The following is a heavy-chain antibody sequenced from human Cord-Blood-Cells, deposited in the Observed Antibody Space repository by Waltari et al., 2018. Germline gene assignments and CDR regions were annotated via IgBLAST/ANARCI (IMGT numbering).Heavy chain of an antibody. V-gene: IGHV1-2*04. J-gene: IGHJ3*02. Sequence: QVQLVQSGAEVKKPGASVKVSCKASGYTFTGYYIHWVRQAPGQGLEWMGWIHPNSGGTNYAQKFQGWVTMTRDTSISTAYMELSRLRSDDTAVYYCARGRSRGYDFWSGYYDAFDIWGQGTMVTVSS. CDR3: ARGRSRGYDFWSGYYDAFDI. D-gene: IGHD3-3*01. CDR2: IHPNSGGT. CDR1: GYTFTGYY.